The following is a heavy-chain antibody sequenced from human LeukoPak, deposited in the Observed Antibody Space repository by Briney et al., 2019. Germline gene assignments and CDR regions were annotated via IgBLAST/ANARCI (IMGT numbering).Heavy chain of an antibody. J-gene: IGHJ3*02. CDR2: LSDSGGST. Sequence: QTGGSLRLSCAASGFTFSSFAMSWVRQAPARGLEWVSALSDSGGSTYYQDPLKGRFTVTRDNSKNTLYLQMNSLRAEDTAVYYCAKGYHSSPDDAFDIWGQGTMVTVSS. D-gene: IGHD6-13*01. CDR3: AKGYHSSPDDAFDI. CDR1: GFTFSSFA. V-gene: IGHV3-23*01.